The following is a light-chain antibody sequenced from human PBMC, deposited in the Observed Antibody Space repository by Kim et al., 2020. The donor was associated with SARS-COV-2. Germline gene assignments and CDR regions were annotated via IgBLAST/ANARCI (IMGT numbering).Light chain of an antibody. CDR2: GKN. CDR1: SLRSYY. CDR3: NSRDSNDNVV. V-gene: IGLV3-19*01. J-gene: IGLJ2*01. Sequence: SSELTQDPAVSVALGQTVRITCQGDSLRSYYATWYQQKPGQAPKVVIFGKNNRPSGIPDRFSGSSSGNTASLTITGTQAGDEAAYYCNSRDSNDNVVFG.